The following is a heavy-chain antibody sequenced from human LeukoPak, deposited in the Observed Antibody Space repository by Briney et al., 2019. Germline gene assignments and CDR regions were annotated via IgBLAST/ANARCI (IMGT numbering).Heavy chain of an antibody. CDR3: ARDGVPAAMHYYYGMDV. V-gene: IGHV1-18*01. D-gene: IGHD2-2*01. J-gene: IGHJ6*02. Sequence: ASVKISCKASGYTFTSYGISWVRQAPGQGLEWMGWISAYNGNTNYAQKLQGRVTMTTDTSTSIAYMELRSLRSDDTAVYYCARDGVPAAMHYYYGMDVWGQGTTVTVSS. CDR1: GYTFTSYG. CDR2: ISAYNGNT.